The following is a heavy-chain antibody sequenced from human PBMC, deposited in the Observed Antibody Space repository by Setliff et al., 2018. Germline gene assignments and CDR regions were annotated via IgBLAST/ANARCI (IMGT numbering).Heavy chain of an antibody. Sequence: ASVKVSCKASGYTFRSYAMNWVRQAPGQGLEWMGWINTNTGNPTYAQGFTGRFVFSLDTSVSTTYLQISSLKAEDTARYYCAKGKGPQPRPSLDYWGQGTLVTVSS. J-gene: IGHJ4*02. CDR2: INTNTGNP. V-gene: IGHV7-4-1*02. CDR1: GYTFRSYA. CDR3: AKGKGPQPRPSLDY.